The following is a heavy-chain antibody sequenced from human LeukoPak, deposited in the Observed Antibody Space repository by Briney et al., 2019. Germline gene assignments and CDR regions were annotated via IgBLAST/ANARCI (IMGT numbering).Heavy chain of an antibody. CDR2: IYYSGST. Sequence: SETLSLTCTVSGGSISSSSYYWGWIRQPPGKGLEWIGSIYYSGSTYYNPSLKSRVTISVDTSKNQFSLKLSSVTAADTAVYYCAGEPNSYDYDYHYYYMDVWGKGTTVTAS. J-gene: IGHJ6*03. CDR3: AGEPNSYDYDYHYYYMDV. D-gene: IGHD5-18*01. CDR1: GGSISSSSYY. V-gene: IGHV4-39*02.